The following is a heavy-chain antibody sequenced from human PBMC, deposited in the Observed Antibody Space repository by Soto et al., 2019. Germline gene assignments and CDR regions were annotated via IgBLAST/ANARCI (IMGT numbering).Heavy chain of an antibody. V-gene: IGHV1-69*06. CDR1: GGTFSSYA. D-gene: IGHD1-1*01. CDR2: IIPIFGTA. J-gene: IGHJ4*02. Sequence: QVQLVQSVAEVKKPGSSVKVSCKASGGTFSSYAISWVRQAPGQGLEWMGGIIPIFGTANYAQKVQGRVTITADKSTRPAYMELRSMRSEDTAVYYCAAGPPPKDDTNDYWGQGTLVTVSS. CDR3: AAGPPPKDDTNDY.